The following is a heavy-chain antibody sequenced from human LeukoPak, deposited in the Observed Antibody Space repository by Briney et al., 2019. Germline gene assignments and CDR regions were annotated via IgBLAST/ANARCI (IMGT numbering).Heavy chain of an antibody. CDR2: INPNSGGT. CDR3: AREAGRGGTYSRPDY. Sequence: ASVKVSCKASGYTFTGYYMHWVRQAPGQGLEWMGRINPNSGGTNYAQKFQGRVTMTRDTSISTAYMELSRLRSDDTAVYYCAREAGRGGTYSRPDYWGQGTLVTVSS. V-gene: IGHV1-2*06. J-gene: IGHJ4*02. CDR1: GYTFTGYY. D-gene: IGHD1-26*01.